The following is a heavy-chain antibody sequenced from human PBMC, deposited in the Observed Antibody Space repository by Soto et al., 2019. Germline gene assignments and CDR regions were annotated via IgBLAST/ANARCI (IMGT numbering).Heavy chain of an antibody. V-gene: IGHV4-4*07. CDR1: GGSISGHS. CDR2: IYPTGST. D-gene: IGHD1-7*01. Sequence: PSETLSLTCTVSGGSISGHSWVWIRQPAGKGLEWIGHIYPTGSTNYNPSLKSRVTISLDKSENQFSLKVTSLTAADTAVYYCASRDPGTSVDYWGQGTLVTVSS. J-gene: IGHJ4*02. CDR3: ASRDPGTSVDY.